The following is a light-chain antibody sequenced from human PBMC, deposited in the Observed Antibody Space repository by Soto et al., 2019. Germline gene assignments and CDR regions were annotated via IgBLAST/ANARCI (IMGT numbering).Light chain of an antibody. CDR2: KAS. Sequence: DIQRTQSPSTIPAFIRVSVTITCRASQSSNNWLAWYQQEPGKAPKLLIYKASSLQNGVPSRFSGSVAGTEFTLTISSLQPADCAPYYCQLYASYPTWTVGQGNKVEI. CDR3: QLYASYPTWT. J-gene: IGKJ1*01. CDR1: QSSNNW. V-gene: IGKV1-5*03.